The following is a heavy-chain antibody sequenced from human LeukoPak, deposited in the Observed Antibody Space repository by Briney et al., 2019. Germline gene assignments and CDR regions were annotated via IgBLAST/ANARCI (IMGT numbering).Heavy chain of an antibody. V-gene: IGHV4-34*01. Sequence: PSETLSLTCAVSGGSFSGYYWSCIRQPPGKGLKWIGEINHSGSTNYNPSLKSPVTISVDTSKNQFSLKRSSVPAADTAVYYCASRSSGWSLYYFDYWGQGTLVTVSS. D-gene: IGHD6-19*01. CDR3: ASRSSGWSLYYFDY. J-gene: IGHJ4*02. CDR1: GGSFSGYY. CDR2: INHSGST.